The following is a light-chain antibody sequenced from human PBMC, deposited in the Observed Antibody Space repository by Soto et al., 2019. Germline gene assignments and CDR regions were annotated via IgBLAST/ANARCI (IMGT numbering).Light chain of an antibody. CDR3: QQYYDYSWT. V-gene: IGKV1-5*03. CDR2: KAS. J-gene: IGKJ1*01. Sequence: DVQMTQSPSTLSASVGDRVTITCRASQSIGDWLAWFQQKPGRAPKLLIYKASSLESGVPSTFSGRSSGTEFTLTISSLQPDDFATYYCQQYYDYSWTFGQGTKVDIK. CDR1: QSIGDW.